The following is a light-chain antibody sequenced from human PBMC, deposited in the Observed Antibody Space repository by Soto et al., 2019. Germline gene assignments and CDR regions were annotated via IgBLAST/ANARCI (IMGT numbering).Light chain of an antibody. Sequence: EIVLTQSPGTLSLSPGERVTLSCRASQIVSSNYLAWYQQKPGQAPRLLIYGASNRATGIPDRFSGSGSGTDFTLAISRLEPEDFAVYYCQQYGSSPKTFGQGTKVEIK. CDR1: QIVSSNY. CDR3: QQYGSSPKT. J-gene: IGKJ1*01. V-gene: IGKV3-20*01. CDR2: GAS.